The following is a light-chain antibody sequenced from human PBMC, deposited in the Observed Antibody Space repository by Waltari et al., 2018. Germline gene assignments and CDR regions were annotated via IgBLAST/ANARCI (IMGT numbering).Light chain of an antibody. CDR2: SYN. CDR3: ATWDDSLNGWV. V-gene: IGLV1-44*01. CDR1: GSNTRGRNT. J-gene: IGLJ3*02. Sequence: QSVLTQPPSASGTPAQTVTISSSRSGSNTRGRNTINWYQHLPGTAPKLLIYSYNLRRSGVPDRFSGSGFGASASLAISGLQSEDDGHYYCATWDDSLNGWVFGGGTKLTVL.